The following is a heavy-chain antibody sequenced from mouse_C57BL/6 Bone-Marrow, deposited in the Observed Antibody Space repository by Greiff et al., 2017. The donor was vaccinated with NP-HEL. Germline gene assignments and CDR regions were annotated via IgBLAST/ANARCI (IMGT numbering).Heavy chain of an antibody. CDR3: ARHGVAY. Sequence: DVMLVESGGGLVQPGGSLKLSCAASGFTFSDYYMYWVRQTPEKRLEWVAYISNGGGSTYYPDTVKGRFTISRDNAKNTLYLQMSRLKSEDTAMYYCARHGVAYWGQGTLVTVSA. CDR1: GFTFSDYY. J-gene: IGHJ3*01. CDR2: ISNGGGST. V-gene: IGHV5-12*01.